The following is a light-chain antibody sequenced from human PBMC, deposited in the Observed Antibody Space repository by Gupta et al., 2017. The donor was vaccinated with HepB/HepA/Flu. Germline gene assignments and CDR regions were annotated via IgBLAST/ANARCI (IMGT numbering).Light chain of an antibody. CDR3: RQTLQPPLT. CDR1: QSLMYSDGYNY. Sequence: EIVMTQSPLSLPVTPGEPASISCRSSQSLMYSDGYNYLGWYLQKPGQSPQILIYLGSNRVSGVPDRFSGSGSGTDFTLKISRVEAEDVGVYYCRQTLQPPLTFGQGTQVEIK. J-gene: IGKJ1*01. V-gene: IGKV2-28*01. CDR2: LGS.